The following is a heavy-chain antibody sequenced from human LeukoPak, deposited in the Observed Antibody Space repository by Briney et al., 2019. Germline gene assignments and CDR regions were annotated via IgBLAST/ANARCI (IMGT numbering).Heavy chain of an antibody. Sequence: SETLSLTCTVSSDPINSGDYYWSWIRRPPGKGLEWIGYIYYSGSTYYNPSLKSRVTISVDTSKNQFSLKLSSVTAADTAVYYCARDVYNNYYYGMDVWGQGTTDTVSS. CDR3: ARDVYNNYYYGMDV. D-gene: IGHD5-24*01. CDR2: IYYSGST. CDR1: SDPINSGDYY. V-gene: IGHV4-30-4*01. J-gene: IGHJ6*02.